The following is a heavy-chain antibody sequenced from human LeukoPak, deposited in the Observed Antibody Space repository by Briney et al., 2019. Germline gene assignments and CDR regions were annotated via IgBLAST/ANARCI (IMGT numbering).Heavy chain of an antibody. V-gene: IGHV4-4*07. CDR1: GGSISSYY. CDR2: IYSSGSS. Sequence: PSETLSLTCIVSGGSISSYYWSWIRQPAGKGLEWIGRIYSSGSSNYNPSLKSRVTMSIDTSKNQFSLRLSSVTAADTAVYYCARVGYGDYYFDYWSQGTLVTVSS. D-gene: IGHD4-17*01. CDR3: ARVGYGDYYFDY. J-gene: IGHJ4*02.